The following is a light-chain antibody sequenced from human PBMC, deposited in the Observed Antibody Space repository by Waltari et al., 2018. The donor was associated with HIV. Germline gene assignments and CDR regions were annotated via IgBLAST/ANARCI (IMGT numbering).Light chain of an antibody. Sequence: QSVLTQPPSVSAAPGQKVTISCSGSTSHIGKNYISWYQQLPGTAPKLLIYDNNERPSGIPDRFSGSKSGTSATLGITGLQTGDEAAYYCGTWDNSLSAGVFGGGTKLTVL. J-gene: IGLJ3*02. CDR3: GTWDNSLSAGV. CDR1: TSHIGKNY. V-gene: IGLV1-51*01. CDR2: DNN.